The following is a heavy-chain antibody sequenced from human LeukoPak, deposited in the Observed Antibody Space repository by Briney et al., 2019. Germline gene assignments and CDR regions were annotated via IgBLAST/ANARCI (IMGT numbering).Heavy chain of an antibody. D-gene: IGHD1-26*01. V-gene: IGHV4-59*01. CDR1: GGSISSYY. CDR2: IYYSGST. CDR3: ARAGGVSNPNSYWYFDL. J-gene: IGHJ2*01. Sequence: SETLSLTCTVSGGSISSYYWSWIRQPPGKGLEWIGYIYYSGSTNYNPSLESRVTISVDTSKNQFSLKLSSVTAADTAVYYCARAGGVSNPNSYWYFDLWGRGNLVTVSS.